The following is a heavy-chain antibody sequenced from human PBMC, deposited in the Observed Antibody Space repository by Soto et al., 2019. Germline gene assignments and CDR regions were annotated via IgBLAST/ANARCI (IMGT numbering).Heavy chain of an antibody. CDR2: ISAYNGNT. V-gene: IGHV1-18*01. J-gene: IGHJ4*02. CDR1: GYTFTSYG. D-gene: IGHD2-2*01. Sequence: ASVKVSCKASGYTFTSYGISWVRQAPGQGLEWMGWISAYNGNTNYAQKLQGRVTMTTDTSTSTAYMELRSLRSDDTAVYYCARVRGYCSSTSCYAFDYWGQGTLVTVS. CDR3: ARVRGYCSSTSCYAFDY.